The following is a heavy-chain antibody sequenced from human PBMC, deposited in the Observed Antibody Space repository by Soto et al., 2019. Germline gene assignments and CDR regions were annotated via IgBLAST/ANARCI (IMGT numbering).Heavy chain of an antibody. CDR2: IYHSGST. V-gene: IGHV4-4*02. CDR3: ARGETQQQRDY. CDR1: GDSISSDKW. J-gene: IGHJ4*02. Sequence: QVQLQESGPGLVKPSGTLSLTCAVSGDSISSDKWWSWIRQPPGKGLQWIGEIYHSGSTKYNPSLKSRVIISVAKSKHQFSLKLSSVTDADTAVYYCARGETQQQRDYWGQGTLVTVSS. D-gene: IGHD6-13*01.